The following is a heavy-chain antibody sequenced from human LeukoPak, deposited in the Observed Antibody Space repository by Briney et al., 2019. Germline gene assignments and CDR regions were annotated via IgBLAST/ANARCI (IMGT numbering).Heavy chain of an antibody. CDR1: GFTFSSYG. CDR2: ISYDGSNK. J-gene: IGHJ4*02. CDR3: ARGVVRYFDY. Sequence: PGRSLRLSCAASGFTFSSYGMHWVRQAPGKGLEWVAVISYDGSNKYYADSVKGRFTISRDNAKNSLYLQMNSLRAEDTAVYYCARGVVRYFDYWGQGALVTVSS. V-gene: IGHV3-30*03. D-gene: IGHD3-9*01.